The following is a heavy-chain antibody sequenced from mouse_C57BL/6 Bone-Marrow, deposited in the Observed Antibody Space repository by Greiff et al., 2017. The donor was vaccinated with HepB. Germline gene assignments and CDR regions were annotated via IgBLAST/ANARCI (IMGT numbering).Heavy chain of an antibody. CDR1: GYSFTGYF. CDR2: INPYNGDT. CDR3: ARGWLLRGWYFDV. V-gene: IGHV1-20*01. Sequence: DVKLQESGPELVKPGDSVKISCKASGYSFTGYFMNWVMQSHGKSLEWIGRINPYNGDTFYNQKFKGKATLTVDKSSSTAHMELRSLTSEDSAVYYCARGWLLRGWYFDVWGTGTTVTVSS. J-gene: IGHJ1*03. D-gene: IGHD2-3*01.